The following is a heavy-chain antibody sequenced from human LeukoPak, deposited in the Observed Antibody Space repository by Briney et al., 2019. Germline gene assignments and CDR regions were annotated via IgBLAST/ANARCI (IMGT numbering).Heavy chain of an antibody. V-gene: IGHV4-34*01. J-gene: IGHJ4*02. CDR3: ASLLNVAGYSGHDPDY. D-gene: IGHD5-12*01. Sequence: PSETLSLTCAVYGGSFSGYYWSWIRQPPGKGLEWIGEINHSGSTNYNSSLKSRVTISVDTSKNQFSLKLRSVTAADTAVYYCASLLNVAGYSGHDPDYWGQGTLVTVSS. CDR2: INHSGST. CDR1: GGSFSGYY.